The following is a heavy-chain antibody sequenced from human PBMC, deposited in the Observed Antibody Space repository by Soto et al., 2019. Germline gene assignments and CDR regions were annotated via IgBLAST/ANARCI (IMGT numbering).Heavy chain of an antibody. CDR2: IIPILGIA. CDR1: GGTFSSYT. CDR3: ARDDYDSSGPEY. Sequence: QVQLVQSGAEVKKPGSSVKVSCKASGGTFSSYTISWVRQAPGQGLEWMGRIIPILGIANYAQKFQGRVTITAEKSTSTAYMELRSLRSEDTAVYYCARDDYDSSGPEYWGQGTLVTVSS. V-gene: IGHV1-69*08. D-gene: IGHD3-22*01. J-gene: IGHJ4*02.